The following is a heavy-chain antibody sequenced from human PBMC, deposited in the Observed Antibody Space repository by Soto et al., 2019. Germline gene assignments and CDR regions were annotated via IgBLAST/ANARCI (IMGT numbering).Heavy chain of an antibody. Sequence: QVQLVESGGGVVQPGRSLRLSCAASGFIFSSYAMHWVRQAPGKGLEWEAVISYDGSNKYYADSVKGRFTISRDNSKKTLYLQMNSLRAEDTAVYYCARTAMVVNDAFDIWGQGTMVTVSS. CDR3: ARTAMVVNDAFDI. J-gene: IGHJ3*02. V-gene: IGHV3-30-3*01. CDR1: GFIFSSYA. D-gene: IGHD5-18*01. CDR2: ISYDGSNK.